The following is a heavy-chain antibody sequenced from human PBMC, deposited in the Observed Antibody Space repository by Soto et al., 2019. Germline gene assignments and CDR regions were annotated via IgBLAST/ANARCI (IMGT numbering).Heavy chain of an antibody. CDR1: GYSFTSYW. CDR3: ARHDDDILSYYYGMDV. D-gene: IGHD3-9*01. Sequence: LGESLKISCKGSGYSFTSYWISWVRQMPGKGLEWMGRIDPSDSYTNYSPSFQGHVTISADKSISTAYLQWSSLKASDTAMYYCARHDDDILSYYYGMDVWGQGTTVTVSS. V-gene: IGHV5-10-1*01. CDR2: IDPSDSYT. J-gene: IGHJ6*02.